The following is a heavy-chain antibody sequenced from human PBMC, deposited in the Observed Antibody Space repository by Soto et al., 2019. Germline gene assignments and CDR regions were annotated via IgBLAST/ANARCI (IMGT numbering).Heavy chain of an antibody. D-gene: IGHD3-9*01. J-gene: IGHJ4*02. V-gene: IGHV1-3*01. Sequence: ASVKVSCKASGYTFTSYAMHWVRQAPGQRLEWMGWINAGNGNTKYSQKFQGRVTITRDTSTSTAYMELRSLRSDDTAVYYCARGALRYFDWLPSFDYWGQGTLVTVSS. CDR3: ARGALRYFDWLPSFDY. CDR1: GYTFTSYA. CDR2: INAGNGNT.